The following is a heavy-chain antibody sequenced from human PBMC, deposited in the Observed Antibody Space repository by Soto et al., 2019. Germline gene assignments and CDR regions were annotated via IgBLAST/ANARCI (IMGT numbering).Heavy chain of an antibody. V-gene: IGHV1-8*01. Sequence: QVQLVQSGAEVKKPGASVKVSCKASGNAFINDDIHWVRQATGQGLECMGWINPKSGNTGYAQKFQGRVTMTRNTSITTGDIELRDLTSEDTAAYYCARGRYSGDAGWGQGTLVTVSS. CDR3: ARGRYSGDAG. CDR2: INPKSGNT. D-gene: IGHD5-12*01. CDR1: GNAFINDD. J-gene: IGHJ4*02.